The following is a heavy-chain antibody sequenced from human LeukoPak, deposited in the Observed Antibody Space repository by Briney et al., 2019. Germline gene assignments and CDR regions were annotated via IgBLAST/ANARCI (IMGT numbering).Heavy chain of an antibody. Sequence: PSETLSLTCAVYGGSFSGYYWSWIRQPPGKGLEWIGEINHSGSTNYNPSLKSRVTISVDTSKNQFSLKLSSVTAADTAVYYCARRPYSSGNYKGAFDIWGQGTMVTVSS. V-gene: IGHV4-34*01. D-gene: IGHD3-10*01. CDR2: INHSGST. CDR1: GGSFSGYY. CDR3: ARRPYSSGNYKGAFDI. J-gene: IGHJ3*02.